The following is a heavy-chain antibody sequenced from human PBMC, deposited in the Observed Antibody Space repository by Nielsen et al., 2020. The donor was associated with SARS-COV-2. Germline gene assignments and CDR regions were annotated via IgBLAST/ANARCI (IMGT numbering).Heavy chain of an antibody. Sequence: SETLSLTCTVSGDSISGFYWGWIRQPPGKGLEWIGYMYYTGNTKYNYQPSLKSRVTISVDTSKNQFSLKLSSVTAADTAVYYCARVPYYYGSGSYQQPDYWGQGTLVTVSS. D-gene: IGHD3-10*01. V-gene: IGHV4-59*12. CDR3: ARVPYYYGSGSYQQPDY. CDR2: MYYTGNT. CDR1: GDSISGFY. J-gene: IGHJ4*02.